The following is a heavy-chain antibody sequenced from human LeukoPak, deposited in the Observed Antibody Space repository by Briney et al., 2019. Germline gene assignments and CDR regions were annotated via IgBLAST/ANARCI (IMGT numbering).Heavy chain of an antibody. V-gene: IGHV1-69*05. J-gene: IGHJ4*02. CDR2: IIPIFGTA. Sequence: SVKLSCKSSGGTFSSYSISWVRQPPGHGLEWMGGIIPIFGTANYAQKVQGRVTITTDESTSTAYMELSSLRSEDTAVYYCARNRGQPLLYPFDCWGQGTLVTVSS. D-gene: IGHD2-2*02. CDR3: ARNRGQPLLYPFDC. CDR1: GGTFSSYS.